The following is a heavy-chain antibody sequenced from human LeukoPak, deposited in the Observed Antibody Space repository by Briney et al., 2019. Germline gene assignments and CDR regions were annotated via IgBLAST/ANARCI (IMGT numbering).Heavy chain of an antibody. CDR1: GYTFTTYG. V-gene: IGHV1-18*01. Sequence: ASVKVSCKASGYTFTTYGISWVRQAPGQGLEWMGWISAYNGNTNYAQNLQGRVTMTTDTSTSTAHMELSRLRSDDTAVYYCLSGYDLYYWGQGTLVTVSS. D-gene: IGHD5-12*01. CDR3: LSGYDLYY. J-gene: IGHJ4*02. CDR2: ISAYNGNT.